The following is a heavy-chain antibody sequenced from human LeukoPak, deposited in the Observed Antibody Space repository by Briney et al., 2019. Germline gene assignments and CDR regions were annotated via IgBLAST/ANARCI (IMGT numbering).Heavy chain of an antibody. J-gene: IGHJ6*02. CDR3: ARVGNYDFWSGRPFYYYYGMDV. D-gene: IGHD3-3*01. CDR1: GGSISSYY. CDR2: IYYSGST. V-gene: IGHV4-59*01. Sequence: PSETLSLTCTVSGGSISSYYWSWIRQPPGKGLEWIGYIYYSGSTNYNPSLKSRVTISVDTSKNQFSLKLSSVTAAGTAVYYCARVGNYDFWSGRPFYYYYGMDVWGQGTTVTVSS.